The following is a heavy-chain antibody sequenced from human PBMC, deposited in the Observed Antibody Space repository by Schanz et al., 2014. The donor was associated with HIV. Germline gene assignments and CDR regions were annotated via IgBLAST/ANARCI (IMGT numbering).Heavy chain of an antibody. CDR1: GFTFSSYW. J-gene: IGHJ6*02. V-gene: IGHV3-74*01. CDR3: AKVATWDYYGMDV. CDR2: INNDGSST. Sequence: EVQLVESGGGLVQPGGSLRLSCAASGFTFSSYWMHWVRQVPGKGLVWVSRINNDGSSTSYADSVKGRFTISRDNAKNTLYLQMNSLRAEDTAVYYCAKVATWDYYGMDVWGQGTTVTVSS.